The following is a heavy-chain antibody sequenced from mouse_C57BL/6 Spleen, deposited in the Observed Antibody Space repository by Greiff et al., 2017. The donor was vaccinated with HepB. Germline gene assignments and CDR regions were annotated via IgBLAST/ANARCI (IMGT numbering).Heavy chain of an antibody. CDR3: ARRTMGFDY. J-gene: IGHJ2*01. CDR2: INPGSGGT. D-gene: IGHD1-1*02. V-gene: IGHV1-54*01. Sequence: QVQLQQSGAELVRPGTSVKVSCKASGYAFTNYLIEWVKQRPGQGLEWIGVINPGSGGTNYNEKFKGKATLTADKSSSTAYMQLSSLTSEDSAVYVCARRTMGFDYRGQGTTLTVSS. CDR1: GYAFTNYL.